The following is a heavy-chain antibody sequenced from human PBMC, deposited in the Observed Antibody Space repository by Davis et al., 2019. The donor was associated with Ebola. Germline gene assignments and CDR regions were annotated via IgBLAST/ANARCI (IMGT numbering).Heavy chain of an antibody. Sequence: ASVKVSCKASGYTFTNYYMHWVRQAPGQGLEWMGMINPNDGRTIYAQKFQGSVTVTRDTSTTTVDMNLSSMKSDDTAIYYCSVGGQDGGVDYWGQGTLVTVSS. CDR1: GYTFTNYY. D-gene: IGHD3-16*01. CDR2: INPNDGRT. V-gene: IGHV1-46*01. CDR3: SVGGQDGGVDY. J-gene: IGHJ4*02.